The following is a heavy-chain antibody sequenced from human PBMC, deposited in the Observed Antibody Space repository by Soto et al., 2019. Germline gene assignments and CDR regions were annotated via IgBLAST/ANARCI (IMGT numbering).Heavy chain of an antibody. Sequence: QEQLVQSGAEVKKPGSSVTVSCKASGGTFSSYAISWVRQAPGQGLEWMGGIIPIFGTANYAQKLQGRVTITADKSTRTAYMELSRLRAEDTAVYYCAMRWSQDAFDIWGPGTMVTVSS. V-gene: IGHV1-69*06. CDR2: IIPIFGTA. CDR3: AMRWSQDAFDI. J-gene: IGHJ3*02. CDR1: GGTFSSYA. D-gene: IGHD3-3*01.